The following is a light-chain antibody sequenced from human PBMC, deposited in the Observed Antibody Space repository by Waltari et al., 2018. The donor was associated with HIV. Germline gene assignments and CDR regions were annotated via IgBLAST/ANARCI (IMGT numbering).Light chain of an antibody. J-gene: IGLJ3*02. V-gene: IGLV1-40*01. CDR1: ASNIGEGFD. CDR3: QSYDISLTGLWV. CDR2: RDT. Sequence: TQPPSVSGAPGQSVSISCSGNASNIGEGFDVPWYRPSPRTAPKLVIYRDTVRPSAVTDRFSCSRSLHSVSLDISGLRAEDAGDYYCQSYDISLTGLWVFGGGTKLTVL.